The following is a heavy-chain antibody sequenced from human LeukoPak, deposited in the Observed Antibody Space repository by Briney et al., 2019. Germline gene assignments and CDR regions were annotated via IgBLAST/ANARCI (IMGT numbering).Heavy chain of an antibody. CDR1: GGSISSYY. Sequence: PSDTPSLTCTVSGGSISSYYWSWFRQPPGKGLEWIGYIYTSGSTNYNPSLKSRVTISVDTSKNQFSLKLSSVTAADTAVYYCARRDGYFDYWGQGTLVTVSS. CDR3: ARRDGYFDY. CDR2: IYTSGST. J-gene: IGHJ4*02. D-gene: IGHD5-24*01. V-gene: IGHV4-4*09.